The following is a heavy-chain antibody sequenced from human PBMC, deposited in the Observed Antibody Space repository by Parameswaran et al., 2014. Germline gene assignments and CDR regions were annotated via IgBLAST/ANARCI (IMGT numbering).Heavy chain of an antibody. D-gene: IGHD3-10*01. CDR2: INTYNAYT. Sequence: WVRQAPGQGLEWMGWINTYNAYTNYAQNLQGRVSMTTDTSTSTAYMELRSLRSDDTAVYYCARVSMVRGVRHYGMDVWGQGTTVTVSS. V-gene: IGHV1-18*01. J-gene: IGHJ6*02. CDR3: ARVSMVRGVRHYGMDV.